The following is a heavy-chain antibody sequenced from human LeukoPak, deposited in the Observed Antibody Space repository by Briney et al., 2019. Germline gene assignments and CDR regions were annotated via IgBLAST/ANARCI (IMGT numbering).Heavy chain of an antibody. J-gene: IGHJ3*02. CDR3: ARGRGYYDAFDI. CDR2: IYYSGSSGST. CDR1: GGSISSHY. Sequence: SETLSLTCTVSGGSISSHYWSWIRQPPGKGLEWIGYIYYSGSSGSTIYNPSLKSRVTISVDTSTNHFSLKLSSVTAADTAVYYCARGRGYYDAFDIWGQGTMVTVSS. D-gene: IGHD3-22*01. V-gene: IGHV4-59*11.